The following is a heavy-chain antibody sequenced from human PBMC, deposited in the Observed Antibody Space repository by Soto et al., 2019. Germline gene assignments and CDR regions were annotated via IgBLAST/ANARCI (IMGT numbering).Heavy chain of an antibody. CDR3: ARGSDRSRYYEGFAD. D-gene: IGHD3-22*01. CDR1: SGSISSYTPS. J-gene: IGHJ5*02. CDR2: IYLDGTT. V-gene: IGHV4-30-2*01. Sequence: QLQLQESGPGLVKPSQTLSLTCGVSSGSISSYTPSWNWIRQPPGKGLEWIGHIYLDGTTNYSPSLKSRVTISIDRSKNQFSLKLISVTAADTAVYYCARGSDRSRYYEGFADWGQGTLVTVSS.